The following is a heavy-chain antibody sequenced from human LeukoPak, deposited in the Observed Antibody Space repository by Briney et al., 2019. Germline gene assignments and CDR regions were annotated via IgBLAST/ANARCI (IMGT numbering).Heavy chain of an antibody. D-gene: IGHD4-23*01. CDR3: AKNRMTTVVIGGRSYYYYYMDV. CDR1: GFPFSTYG. J-gene: IGHJ6*03. V-gene: IGHV3-30*18. CDR2: ISYDGSNK. Sequence: PGGSLRLSCAASGFPFSTYGMHWVRQAPGKGLEWVAVISYDGSNKYYADSVKGRFTISRDNSKNTLYLQMNSPRAEDTAVYYCAKNRMTTVVIGGRSYYYYYMDVWGKGTTVTVSS.